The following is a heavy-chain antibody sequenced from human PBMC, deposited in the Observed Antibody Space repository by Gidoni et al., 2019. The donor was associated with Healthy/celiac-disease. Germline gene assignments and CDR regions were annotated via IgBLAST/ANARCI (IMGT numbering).Heavy chain of an antibody. CDR2: ISVDTGKS. V-gene: IGHV1-18*01. CDR1: GYSFASHG. D-gene: IGHD2-2*01. CDR3: ARDGGYCSSTSCYGGLEF. J-gene: IGHJ4*02. Sequence: VQLVQSGPEVKDPGASVTVSCKTSGYSFASHGINWVRQVPGQGLEWMGWISVDTGKSKYAQEFQDRVTVTTDTCTSTVYMELRTLASDDTAVYFCARDGGYCSSTSCYGGLEFWGPGTLVTVSS.